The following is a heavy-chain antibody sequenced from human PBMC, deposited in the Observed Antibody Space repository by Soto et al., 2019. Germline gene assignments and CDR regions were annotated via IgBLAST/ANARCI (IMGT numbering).Heavy chain of an antibody. CDR2: ISASGTST. CDR3: AKDATSAWSAEYFQH. D-gene: IGHD6-19*01. J-gene: IGHJ1*01. Sequence: EVHLLESGGGLVQPGGSLRFSCASSGFTFSSNAMSWFRQAPGKGLEWVSTISASGTSTYYADSVKGRFTISRDNSKNTLYLQMSSLRAEDTAVYYCAKDATSAWSAEYFQHWGQGTLVTVSS. CDR1: GFTFSSNA. V-gene: IGHV3-23*01.